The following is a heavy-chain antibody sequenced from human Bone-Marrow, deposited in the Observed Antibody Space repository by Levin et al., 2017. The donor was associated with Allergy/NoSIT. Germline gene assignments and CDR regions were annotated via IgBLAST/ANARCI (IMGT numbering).Heavy chain of an antibody. Sequence: ASVKVSCKASGGIFSGYSFAWVRQAPGQGLEWMGGIIPIFGTTNYAQKFQDRLTITADESTGTAYMELRSLTFDDTAVYYCARRDSDGAFDIWGQGTMVTVSS. CDR3: ARRDSDGAFDI. D-gene: IGHD2-15*01. V-gene: IGHV1-69*13. J-gene: IGHJ3*02. CDR1: GGIFSGYS. CDR2: IIPIFGTT.